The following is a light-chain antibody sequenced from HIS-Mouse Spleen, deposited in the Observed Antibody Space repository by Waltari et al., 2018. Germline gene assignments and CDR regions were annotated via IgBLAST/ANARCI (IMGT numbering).Light chain of an antibody. CDR1: ALPKKY. CDR2: EDR. Sequence: SYELTQPPSVSVSPGQTARITCSGDALPKKYAYWYQQKSGQAPVLVTYEDRKRPSGIPERFSGSSSGTMATLTISGAQVEDEADYYCYSTDSSGNHRVFGGGTKLTVL. V-gene: IGLV3-10*01. CDR3: YSTDSSGNHRV. J-gene: IGLJ2*01.